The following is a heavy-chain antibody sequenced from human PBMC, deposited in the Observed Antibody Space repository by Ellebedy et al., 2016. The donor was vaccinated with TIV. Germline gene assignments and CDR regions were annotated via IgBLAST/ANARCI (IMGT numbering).Heavy chain of an antibody. CDR2: ISDSGGAT. Sequence: PGGSLRLSCAASGFTFRSYAMGWVRQAPGKGLEWISVISDSGGATYYAAPLKGRFTTSSDNSNDMVYLQINSLRPDDTAVYYCAKDSGLSGWYFVYWGQGTLVTVSS. V-gene: IGHV3-23*01. CDR3: AKDSGLSGWYFVY. J-gene: IGHJ4*02. CDR1: GFTFRSYA. D-gene: IGHD6-19*01.